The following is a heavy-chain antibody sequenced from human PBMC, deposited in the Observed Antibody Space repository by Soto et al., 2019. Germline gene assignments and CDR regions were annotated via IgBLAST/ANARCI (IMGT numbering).Heavy chain of an antibody. Sequence: GGSLILSGAASGFTFIAYNMKWVRQSPGKGLEGVSSISSSSSSIYYADSVKGRFTISRDNAKTSLYLQMNSLRAEDTAVYYCARADYYDSSAYYFSGWFDPWGQGSLVTVPQ. J-gene: IGHJ5*02. CDR3: ARADYYDSSAYYFSGWFDP. CDR2: ISSSSSSI. V-gene: IGHV3-21*01. D-gene: IGHD3-22*01. CDR1: GFTFIAYN.